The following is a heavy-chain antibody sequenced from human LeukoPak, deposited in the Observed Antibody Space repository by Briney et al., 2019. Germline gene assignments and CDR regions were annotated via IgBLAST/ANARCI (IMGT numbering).Heavy chain of an antibody. D-gene: IGHD4-17*01. J-gene: IGHJ4*02. V-gene: IGHV3-48*03. CDR3: EREWTPTDYGDYSGHPFDY. Sequence: GGSLRLSCAASGFTFSSYEMNWVRQAPGKGLEWVSYISSSGSTIYYADSVKGRFTISRDNAKNSLYLQMNSLRAEDTAVYYCEREWTPTDYGDYSGHPFDYWGQGTLVTVSS. CDR2: ISSSGSTI. CDR1: GFTFSSYE.